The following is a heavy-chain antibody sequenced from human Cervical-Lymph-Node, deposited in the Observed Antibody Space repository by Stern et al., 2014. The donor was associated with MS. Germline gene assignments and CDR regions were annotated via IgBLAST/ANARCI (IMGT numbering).Heavy chain of an antibody. Sequence: VQLVESGGGVVQPGRSLRLSCTASGFTFSSYGMHWVRQAPGKGLEWVAVVSYDGVNQYYADSVKGRFAISRDNSKNMVFLQINTLRPEDTAVYYCARDLADIVVVPAAMMYYFYGMDVWGQGTTVIVSS. CDR1: GFTFSSYG. J-gene: IGHJ6*02. D-gene: IGHD2-2*01. V-gene: IGHV3-30*03. CDR2: VSYDGVNQ. CDR3: ARDLADIVVVPAAMMYYFYGMDV.